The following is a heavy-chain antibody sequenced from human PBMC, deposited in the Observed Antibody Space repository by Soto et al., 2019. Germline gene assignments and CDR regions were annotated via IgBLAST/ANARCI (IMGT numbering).Heavy chain of an antibody. D-gene: IGHD6-6*01. CDR3: ARDQTSIAARPKWFDA. CDR1: GFTFSIYD. V-gene: IGHV3-13*01. CDR2: LGTIIGDT. Sequence: GGSLRLSCAASGFTFSIYDMHWVRQSPGKGLEWVSALGTIIGDTHYGDPVKGRFTISREDAKSSLFLQMNSLRAEDTAVYYCARDQTSIAARPKWFDAWGQGTLVTVSS. J-gene: IGHJ5*02.